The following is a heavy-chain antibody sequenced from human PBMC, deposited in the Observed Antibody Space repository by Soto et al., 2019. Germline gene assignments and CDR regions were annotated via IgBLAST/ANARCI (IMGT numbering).Heavy chain of an antibody. J-gene: IGHJ4*02. CDR1: GFTFSSYW. Sequence: EVQLVESGGGLVQPGGSLRLSCAASGFTFSSYWMHWVRQAPGKGLVWVSRINSDGSSTSYADSVKGRFTISRDNAKNTLDLQMNSLSAEDTAVYYCARATRFRVFDYWGQGTRVTFGS. CDR3: ARATRFRVFDY. D-gene: IGHD3-3*01. V-gene: IGHV3-74*01. CDR2: INSDGSST.